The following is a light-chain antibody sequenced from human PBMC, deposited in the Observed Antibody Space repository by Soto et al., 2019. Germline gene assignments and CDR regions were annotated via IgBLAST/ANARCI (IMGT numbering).Light chain of an antibody. J-gene: IGKJ4*01. CDR1: QSVSSN. V-gene: IGKV3-15*01. CDR2: GAS. Sequence: EIVMTQSPATLSVSPGDRATLSCRASQSVSSNLAWYQQKPGQTPRLLIYGASTRATGIPARFSGSGSGTEFTLTISSLQSEDFAVYYCQQYNNWPLTFGGGTKVDIK. CDR3: QQYNNWPLT.